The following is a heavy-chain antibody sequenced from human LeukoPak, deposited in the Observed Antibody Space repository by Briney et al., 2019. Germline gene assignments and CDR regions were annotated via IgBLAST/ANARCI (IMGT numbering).Heavy chain of an antibody. CDR1: GFTFSSYG. CDR3: AKLLVVSSDAFDI. Sequence: GGSLRLSCAASGFTFSSYGMHWVRQAPGKGLDWVAFIHHDGSNKYYADSVKGRFTISRDNSKNTLYLQMNSLRAEDTAVYYCAKLLVVSSDAFDIWGQGTMVTVSS. CDR2: IHHDGSNK. J-gene: IGHJ3*02. V-gene: IGHV3-30*02.